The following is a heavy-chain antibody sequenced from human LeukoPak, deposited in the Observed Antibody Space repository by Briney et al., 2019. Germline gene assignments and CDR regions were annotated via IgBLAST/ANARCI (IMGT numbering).Heavy chain of an antibody. Sequence: PSETLSLTCTVSGGSISSYYWSWIRQPPGKGLEWMGYIYYSGSTNYNPSLKSRVPISVDTSKNQFSLKLSSVTAADTAVYYCASYSSSWSIPDYWGQGTLVTVSS. CDR2: IYYSGST. CDR3: ASYSSSWSIPDY. CDR1: GGSISSYY. D-gene: IGHD6-13*01. J-gene: IGHJ4*02. V-gene: IGHV4-59*08.